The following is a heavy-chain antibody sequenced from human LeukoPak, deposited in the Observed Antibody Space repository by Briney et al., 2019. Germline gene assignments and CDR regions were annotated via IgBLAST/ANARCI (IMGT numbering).Heavy chain of an antibody. CDR3: ARGGYSYGYTPLYYLDY. D-gene: IGHD5-18*01. CDR1: GGSISSSSYY. CDR2: VYYSGST. Sequence: PSETLSLTCTVSGGSISSSSYYWGWIRQPPGKGLEWIVSVYYSGSTYYNPSLKSRVTISVDTSKNQFSLKLSPVTAADTAVYYCARGGYSYGYTPLYYLDYWGQGTLVTVSS. J-gene: IGHJ4*02. V-gene: IGHV4-39*01.